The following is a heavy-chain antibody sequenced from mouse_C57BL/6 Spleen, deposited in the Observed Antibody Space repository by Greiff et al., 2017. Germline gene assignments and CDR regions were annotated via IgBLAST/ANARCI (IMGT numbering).Heavy chain of an antibody. CDR1: GFTFSDYY. CDR3: ARDDDGYYEFAY. CDR2: INYDGSST. D-gene: IGHD2-3*01. Sequence: EVQVVESEGGLVQPGSSMKLSCTASGFTFSDYYMAWVRQVPEKGLEWVANINYDGSSTYYLDSLKSRFIISRDNAKNILYLQMSSLKSEDTATYYCARDDDGYYEFAYWGQGTLVTVSA. J-gene: IGHJ3*01. V-gene: IGHV5-16*01.